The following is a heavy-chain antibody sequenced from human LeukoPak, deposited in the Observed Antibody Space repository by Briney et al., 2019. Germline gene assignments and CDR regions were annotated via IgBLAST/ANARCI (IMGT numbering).Heavy chain of an antibody. J-gene: IGHJ4*02. D-gene: IGHD5-24*01. CDR1: GFTFSSYG. CDR2: ISGSGGST. CDR3: ARQMATITPFGDY. V-gene: IGHV3-23*01. Sequence: GGSLRLSCAASGFTFSSYGMHWVRQAPGKGLEWVSAISGSGGSTYYADSVKGRFTISRDNSKNTLYLQMNSLRAEDTAVYYCARQMATITPFGDYWGQGTLVTVSS.